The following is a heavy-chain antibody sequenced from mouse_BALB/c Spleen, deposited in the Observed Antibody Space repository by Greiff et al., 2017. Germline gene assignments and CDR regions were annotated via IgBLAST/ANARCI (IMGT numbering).Heavy chain of an antibody. D-gene: IGHD2-2*01. J-gene: IGHJ4*01. Sequence: VHLVESGAELMKPGASVKISCKATGYTFSSYWIEWVKQRPGHGLEWIGEILPGSGSTNYNEKFKGKATFTADTSSNTAYMQLSSLTSEDSAVYYCARGYGYGYAMDYWGQGTSVTVSS. V-gene: IGHV1-9*01. CDR1: GYTFSSYW. CDR2: ILPGSGST. CDR3: ARGYGYGYAMDY.